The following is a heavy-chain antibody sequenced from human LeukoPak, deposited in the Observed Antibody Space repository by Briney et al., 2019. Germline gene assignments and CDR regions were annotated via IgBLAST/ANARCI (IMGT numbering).Heavy chain of an antibody. Sequence: GASVKGSCKVSGYTLTELSMHWVRQAPGKGLEWMGGFDPEDGETIYAQKFQGRVTMTEDTSTDTAYMELSSLRSEDTAVYYCATVTGELRIQYFQHWGQGTLVTVSS. CDR2: FDPEDGET. D-gene: IGHD1-26*01. J-gene: IGHJ1*01. CDR1: GYTLTELS. CDR3: ATVTGELRIQYFQH. V-gene: IGHV1-24*01.